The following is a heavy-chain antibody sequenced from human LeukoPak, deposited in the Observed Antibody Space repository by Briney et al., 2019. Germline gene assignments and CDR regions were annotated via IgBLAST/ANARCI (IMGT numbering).Heavy chain of an antibody. J-gene: IGHJ4*02. D-gene: IGHD3-10*01. CDR2: INWNGGST. CDR3: ARLSGYGSGSL. Sequence: GGSLRLSSAASGFTFDDYGMSWGRETPGEGLGWVSGINWNGGSTGYADAVKGRLTITRDNDKNSLYLQMNSLRAEDTALYYCARLSGYGSGSLWGQGTLVTVSS. V-gene: IGHV3-20*03. CDR1: GFTFDDYG.